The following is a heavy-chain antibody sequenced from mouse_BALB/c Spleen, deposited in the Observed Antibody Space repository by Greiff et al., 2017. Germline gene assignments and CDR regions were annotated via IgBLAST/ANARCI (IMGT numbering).Heavy chain of an antibody. J-gene: IGHJ1*01. D-gene: IGHD1-2*01. CDR1: GFTFSNYW. CDR2: IRLKSNNYAT. Sequence: DVMLVESGGGLVQPGGSMKLSCVASGFTFSNYWMNWVRQSPEKGLEWVAEIRLKSNNYATHYAESVKGRFTISRDDSKSSVYLQMNNLRAEDTGIYYCITTATWYFDVWGAGTTVTVSS. V-gene: IGHV6-6*02. CDR3: ITTATWYFDV.